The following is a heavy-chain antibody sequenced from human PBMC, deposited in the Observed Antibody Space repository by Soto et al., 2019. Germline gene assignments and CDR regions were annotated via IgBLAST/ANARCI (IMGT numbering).Heavy chain of an antibody. Sequence: EVQLLESGGGLVQPGGSLRLSCAASGFSFASYAMNWVRQAPGKGLAWVSGIRGSGGSTYYADSVKGRFTISRDNSKNTLYLQLSSLRVEDTAVYYCAKGFGISWQYYLDYWGQGTLVTVSS. V-gene: IGHV3-23*01. D-gene: IGHD3-10*01. CDR1: GFSFASYA. CDR2: IRGSGGST. CDR3: AKGFGISWQYYLDY. J-gene: IGHJ4*02.